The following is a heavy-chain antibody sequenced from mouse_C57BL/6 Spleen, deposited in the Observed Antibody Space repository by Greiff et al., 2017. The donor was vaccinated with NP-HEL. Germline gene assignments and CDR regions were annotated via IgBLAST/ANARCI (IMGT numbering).Heavy chain of an antibody. Sequence: QVQLQQSGAELVRPGASVKLSCKASGYTFTDYYINWVKQRPGQGLEWIARIYPGSGNTYYNEKFKGKATLTAEKSSSTAYMQLSSLTSEDSAVYFCARYYDYDDGFAYWGQGTLVTVSA. D-gene: IGHD2-4*01. J-gene: IGHJ3*01. CDR1: GYTFTDYY. CDR3: ARYYDYDDGFAY. CDR2: IYPGSGNT. V-gene: IGHV1-76*01.